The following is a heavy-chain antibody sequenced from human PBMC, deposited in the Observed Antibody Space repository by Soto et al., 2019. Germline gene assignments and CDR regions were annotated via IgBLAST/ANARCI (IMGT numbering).Heavy chain of an antibody. CDR2: ISSSSSYI. J-gene: IGHJ4*02. V-gene: IGHV3-21*01. Sequence: GGSLRLSCAASGFTFSSYSMNWVRQAPGKGLEWVSSISSSSSYIYYADSVKGRFTISRDNAKNSLYLQMNSLRAEDTAVYYCARGKYYYDSSGPNDYWGQGTLLTVSS. CDR1: GFTFSSYS. CDR3: ARGKYYYDSSGPNDY. D-gene: IGHD3-22*01.